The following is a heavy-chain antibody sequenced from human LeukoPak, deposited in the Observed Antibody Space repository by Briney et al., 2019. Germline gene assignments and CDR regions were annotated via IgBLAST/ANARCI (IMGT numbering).Heavy chain of an antibody. Sequence: SVKVSCKASGGTFSSCAISWVRQAPGQGLEWMGRIIPIFGTANYAQKFQGRVTITTDESTSTAYMELSSLRSEDTAVYYCASTMYYYDSSGYYYFDYWGQGTLVTVSS. CDR2: IIPIFGTA. CDR3: ASTMYYYDSSGYYYFDY. J-gene: IGHJ4*02. V-gene: IGHV1-69*05. CDR1: GGTFSSCA. D-gene: IGHD3-22*01.